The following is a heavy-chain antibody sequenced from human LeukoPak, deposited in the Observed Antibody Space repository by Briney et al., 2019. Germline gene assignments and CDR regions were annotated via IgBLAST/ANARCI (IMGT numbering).Heavy chain of an antibody. CDR1: GFTFSCCG. Sequence: GRSLRLSCAASGFTFSCCGMHWVRQAPGKGLEWVTFIRNDGSDKYYADSVKGRFTISRDNSKNTVYLQMNSLRAEDTAVYYCAKVSIAGGDSDYWGQGTLVTVSS. J-gene: IGHJ4*02. CDR3: AKVSIAGGDSDY. CDR2: IRNDGSDK. D-gene: IGHD6-6*01. V-gene: IGHV3-30*02.